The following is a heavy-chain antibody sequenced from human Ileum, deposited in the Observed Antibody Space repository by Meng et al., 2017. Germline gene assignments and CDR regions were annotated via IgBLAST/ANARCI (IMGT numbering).Heavy chain of an antibody. CDR2: IYLPGSP. CDR1: GDPIGSSFY. D-gene: IGHD2-15*01. CDR3: VRHGGKSFDY. V-gene: IGHV4-4*02. Sequence: GPGLVDPARTPPLPWMASGDPIGSSFYWSWVCQPPGKGRGWIGQIYLPGSPNYTPTLESRVTISEDKSMNQFSLRLKSVTAADTAIFYCVRHGGKSFDYWGQGILVTVSS. J-gene: IGHJ4*02.